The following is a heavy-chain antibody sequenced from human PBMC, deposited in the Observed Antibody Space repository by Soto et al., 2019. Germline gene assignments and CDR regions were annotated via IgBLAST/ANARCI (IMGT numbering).Heavy chain of an antibody. D-gene: IGHD4-17*01. V-gene: IGHV1-2*07. CDR3: ARVVDYGDYVYFDY. Sequence: ASVKVSCKDSGYTFTGYYMQSLRQAHGQGLEWMGWIDPKSGGTNYAHKFQGRVTMTRDKSISTAYMELSRLRSDETAVYYGARVVDYGDYVYFDYWPPGTPVTGSS. CDR1: GYTFTGYY. CDR2: IDPKSGGT. J-gene: IGHJ4*02.